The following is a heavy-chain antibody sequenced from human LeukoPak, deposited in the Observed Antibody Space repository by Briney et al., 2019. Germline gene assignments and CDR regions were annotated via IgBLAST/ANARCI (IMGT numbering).Heavy chain of an antibody. CDR2: IYYSGST. CDR3: ARVQRTRLLLSYYYYYMDV. J-gene: IGHJ6*03. Sequence: SETLSHTCTVSGGSISSSSYYWGWIRQPPGTGLEWIGSIYYSGSTYYNPSLKSRVTISVDTSKNQFSLKLSSVTAADTAVYYCARVQRTRLLLSYYYYYMDVWGKGTTVSVSS. CDR1: GGSISSSSYY. D-gene: IGHD2-15*01. V-gene: IGHV4-39*07.